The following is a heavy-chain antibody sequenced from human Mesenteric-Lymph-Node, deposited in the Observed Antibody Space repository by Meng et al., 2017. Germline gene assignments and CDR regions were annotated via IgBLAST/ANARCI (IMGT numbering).Heavy chain of an antibody. CDR3: AKRGKGGHESHYCYGMDV. Sequence: GGSLRLSCAASGFTFSSYAMSWVRQAPGKGLEWVSAISGSGGSTYYADSVKGRFTISRDNSKNTLYLQMNSLRAEDTAVYYCAKRGKGGHESHYCYGMDVWGQGTTVTVSS. D-gene: IGHD5-12*01. CDR1: GFTFSSYA. J-gene: IGHJ6*02. CDR2: ISGSGGST. V-gene: IGHV3-23*01.